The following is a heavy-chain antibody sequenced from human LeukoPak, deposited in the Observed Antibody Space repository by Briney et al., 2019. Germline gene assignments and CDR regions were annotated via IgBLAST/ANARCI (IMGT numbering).Heavy chain of an antibody. V-gene: IGHV4-39*01. CDR1: GGSISSSSYY. Sequence: SETLSLTXTVSGGSISSSSYYWGWIRQPPGKGLEWIGSIYYSGSSYYNPSLKSRLTISVDTSKNQFSLKLSSVTATNTAVYYCARLAASNDAFDIWGQGTMVTVSS. D-gene: IGHD6-25*01. CDR3: ARLAASNDAFDI. J-gene: IGHJ3*02. CDR2: IYYSGSS.